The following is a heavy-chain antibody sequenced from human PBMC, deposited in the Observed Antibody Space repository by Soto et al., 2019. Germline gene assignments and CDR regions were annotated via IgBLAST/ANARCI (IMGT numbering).Heavy chain of an antibody. CDR2: IGAGDGKT. CDR1: GYRVTQYV. D-gene: IGHD3-22*01. V-gene: IGHV1-3*01. J-gene: IGHJ4*02. Sequence: ASVKVSCKASGYRVTQYVIHWVRQAPGQRLEWMGWIGAGDGKTYYSQNFQGRVTITKDTSASTVYMELSSLVSEDTAVYYCVRDYASDSGVHLDYWGQGTLVTVSS. CDR3: VRDYASDSGVHLDY.